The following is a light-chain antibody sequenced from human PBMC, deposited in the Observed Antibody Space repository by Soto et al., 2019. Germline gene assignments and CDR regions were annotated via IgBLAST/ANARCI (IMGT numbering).Light chain of an antibody. Sequence: QSALTQPASVSGSPGQSITISCTGTSSDVGGYNYVSWYQQHPGKAPKLMIYDVSNRPSWVSNRFSGSKSGNTASLTISGLQAEDEADYYCSSYTSSSCYVFGTGTKVTVL. J-gene: IGLJ1*01. CDR2: DVS. CDR3: SSYTSSSCYV. CDR1: SSDVGGYNY. V-gene: IGLV2-14*01.